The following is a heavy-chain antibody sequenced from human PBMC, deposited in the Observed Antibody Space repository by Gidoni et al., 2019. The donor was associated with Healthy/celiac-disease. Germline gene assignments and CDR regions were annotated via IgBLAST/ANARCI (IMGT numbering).Heavy chain of an antibody. D-gene: IGHD2-2*02. Sequence: EVKLVEEGGGLVQTGGHRRLPVAASGVNVRSYWMSWVRKAQGKVLEWVANIKQDGSENYSVDSLKGRFTISRDNAKNSLYLQMNSLRAEDTAVYSCASVAILDIVVVPADIYYYYGMDVWGQGTTVTVSS. J-gene: IGHJ6*02. CDR3: ASVAILDIVVVPADIYYYYGMDV. V-gene: IGHV3-7*03. CDR1: GVNVRSYW. CDR2: IKQDGSEN.